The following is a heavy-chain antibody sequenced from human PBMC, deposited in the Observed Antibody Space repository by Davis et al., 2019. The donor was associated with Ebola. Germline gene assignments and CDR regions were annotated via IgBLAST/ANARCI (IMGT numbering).Heavy chain of an antibody. Sequence: KISCKGSGYTFTTHWIGWVRQMPGKGLEWMGRIIPVVDTKDYAQKFQGRVTLTADKATNTAYMELRGLRFDDTAVYYCARGKWFDPWGQGTLVSVTS. CDR1: GYTFTTHW. J-gene: IGHJ5*02. CDR3: ARGKWFDP. V-gene: IGHV1-69*08. CDR2: IIPVVDTK.